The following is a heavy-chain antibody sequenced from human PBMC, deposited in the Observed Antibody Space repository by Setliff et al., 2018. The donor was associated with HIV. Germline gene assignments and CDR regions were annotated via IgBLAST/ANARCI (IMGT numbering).Heavy chain of an antibody. CDR2: VFSGGSS. V-gene: IGHV4-39*01. CDR3: ARYGPASVIWFGYLDY. Sequence: LSLTCTVSGDSISGNYYWAWIRQPPGKGLEWIATVFSGGSSKYNPSLWSRVTISVDTSKNQFYLKMDSETAADTAFYYCARYGPASVIWFGYLDYWGPGMSVTVSS. D-gene: IGHD3-10*01. J-gene: IGHJ4*02. CDR1: GDSISGNYY.